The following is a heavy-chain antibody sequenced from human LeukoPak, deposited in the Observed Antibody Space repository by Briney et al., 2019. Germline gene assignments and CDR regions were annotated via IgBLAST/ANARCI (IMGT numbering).Heavy chain of an antibody. J-gene: IGHJ4*02. CDR2: IYYSGGT. Sequence: SETLSLTCTVSGGSISSYYWSWIRQPPGKGLEWIGYIYYSGGTNYNPSLKSRVTISVDTSKNQFSLNLISVTAADTAVYYCATAGDSSPYYFDYWGQATLVTVSS. D-gene: IGHD4-17*01. CDR1: GGSISSYY. CDR3: ATAGDSSPYYFDY. V-gene: IGHV4-59*08.